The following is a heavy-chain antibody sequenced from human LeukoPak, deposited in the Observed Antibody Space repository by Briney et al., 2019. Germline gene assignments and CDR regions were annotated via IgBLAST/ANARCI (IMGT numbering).Heavy chain of an antibody. CDR2: IYYSGST. J-gene: IGHJ4*02. D-gene: IGHD3-22*01. Sequence: PSETLSLTCTVSGGSISSYYWSWIRQPPGKGLEWIGYIYYSGSTNYNPSLKSRVTISVDTSKNQFSLKLSSVTAADTAVYYCARDAAQYYYDSSGPGFDYWGQGTLVTVSS. V-gene: IGHV4-59*01. CDR1: GGSISSYY. CDR3: ARDAAQYYYDSSGPGFDY.